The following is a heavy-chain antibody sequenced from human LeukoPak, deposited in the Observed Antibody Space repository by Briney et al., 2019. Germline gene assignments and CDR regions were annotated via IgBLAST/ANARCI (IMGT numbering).Heavy chain of an antibody. V-gene: IGHV1-2*02. CDR3: ARGNFYDNKGYSPELRY. Sequence: ASVQVSCKTSGYTFTSYYIHWLRQAPGLRFEWMGWSDPKSGATKYEHFQGRVTMTRDTSISTAYMELSRLTSDDTAVYYCARGNFYDNKGYSPELRYWGQGTLVTVSS. CDR2: SDPKSGAT. D-gene: IGHD3-10*01. J-gene: IGHJ4*02. CDR1: GYTFTSYY.